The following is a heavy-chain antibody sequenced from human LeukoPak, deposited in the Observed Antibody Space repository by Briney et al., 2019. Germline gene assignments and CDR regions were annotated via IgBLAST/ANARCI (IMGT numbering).Heavy chain of an antibody. Sequence: GGSLRLSCAASGFTYSDYSMNWVRQAPGKGLEWVSYITSSTSYIYYADSVKGRFTISRDNAKNSLYLQMNSLRAEDTAVYYCAREKGVSGYDYWGQGTLVTVSS. V-gene: IGHV3-21*01. D-gene: IGHD5/OR15-5a*01. CDR1: GFTYSDYS. CDR2: ITSSTSYI. J-gene: IGHJ4*02. CDR3: AREKGVSGYDY.